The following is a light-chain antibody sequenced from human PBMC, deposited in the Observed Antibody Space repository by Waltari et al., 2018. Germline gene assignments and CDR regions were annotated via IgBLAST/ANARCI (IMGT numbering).Light chain of an antibody. Sequence: QLVLTQSPSASASLGASVKLTCPLSSGHSSNIIAWHQQQPEKGPRYLMKVNSDGRHSKGDEIPDRFSGSSSGAERYLTISSRQSEDEADYYCQTGGHGTWVFGGGTKLTVL. J-gene: IGLJ3*02. CDR1: SGHSSNI. V-gene: IGLV4-69*01. CDR2: VNSDGRH. CDR3: QTGGHGTWV.